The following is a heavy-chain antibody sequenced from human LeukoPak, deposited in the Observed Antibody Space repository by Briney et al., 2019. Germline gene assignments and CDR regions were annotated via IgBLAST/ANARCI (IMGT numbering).Heavy chain of an antibody. CDR2: FYSSGLT. CDR1: GVSISSHY. V-gene: IGHV4-4*07. CDR3: ARDFGTLPGVPTWFVP. Sequence: SETLSLTCSVSGVSISSHYWSWIRQPAGKGLEWIGRFYSSGLTNYNPYLKGRVTVSVDTSKNQFFLELTSVTAADTAVYYCARDFGTLPGVPTWFVPWGQGTLVTVSS. D-gene: IGHD1-14*01. J-gene: IGHJ5*02.